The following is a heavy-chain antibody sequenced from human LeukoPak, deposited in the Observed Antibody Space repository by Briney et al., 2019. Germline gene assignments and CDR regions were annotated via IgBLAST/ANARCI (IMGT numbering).Heavy chain of an antibody. CDR2: ISYSGTVT. Sequence: GGSLRLSCAASGFTFSTYAMGWVRQAPGKGLEWVSSISYSGTVTYYADSVKGRFTISRDNYKDTLYLQMNNLRAEDTAVYYCANQAPYGSFDQWGQGALVTVSS. V-gene: IGHV3-23*01. D-gene: IGHD3-10*01. CDR3: ANQAPYGSFDQ. J-gene: IGHJ4*02. CDR1: GFTFSTYA.